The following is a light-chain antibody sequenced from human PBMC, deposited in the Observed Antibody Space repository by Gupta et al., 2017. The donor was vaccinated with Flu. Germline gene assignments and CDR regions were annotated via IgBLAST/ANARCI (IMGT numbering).Light chain of an antibody. Sequence: DIVMTQSPLSLTVTPGEPASISCRSSQSLLHSNGYNYLDWYLQKPGQSPQLLIYLGSNRDSGVPDRFSGSGSGTDFTLKISRVEAEDFGVYYCMQAIQTPWTFGQGTKVEIK. CDR2: LGS. V-gene: IGKV2-28*01. J-gene: IGKJ1*01. CDR1: QSLLHSNGYNY. CDR3: MQAIQTPWT.